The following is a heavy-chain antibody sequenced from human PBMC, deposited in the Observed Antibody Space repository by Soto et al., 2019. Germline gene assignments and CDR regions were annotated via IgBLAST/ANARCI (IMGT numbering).Heavy chain of an antibody. CDR2: IIPIFGTA. CDR1: GGTFSSYA. D-gene: IGHD3-22*01. V-gene: IGHV1-69*13. CDR3: ARDRAYDSSGYHFDY. Sequence: SVKVSCKASGGTFSSYAISWVRQAPGQGLEWMGGIIPIFGTANYAQRFQGRVTITADESTSTAYMELSSLRSEDTAVYYCARDRAYDSSGYHFDYWGQGTLVTVSS. J-gene: IGHJ4*02.